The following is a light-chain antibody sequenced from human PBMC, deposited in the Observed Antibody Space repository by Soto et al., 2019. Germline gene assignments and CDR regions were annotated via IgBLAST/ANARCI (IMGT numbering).Light chain of an antibody. CDR2: GAS. V-gene: IGKV3-15*01. CDR3: QQYNNWPPWT. J-gene: IGKJ1*01. CDR1: QSVSSN. Sequence: EMVMTQSPATLSVSPGERATLSCGASQSVSSNLAWYQQKPGQAPRPLIYGASTRATGIPARFSGSGSGTEFTLTISSLQSEDFAVYYCQQYNNWPPWTFGQGTKVDIK.